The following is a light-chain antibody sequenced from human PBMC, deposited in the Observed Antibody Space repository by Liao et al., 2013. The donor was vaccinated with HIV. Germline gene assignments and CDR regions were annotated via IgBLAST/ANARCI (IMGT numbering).Light chain of an antibody. CDR3: QAWDSSTGDVG. Sequence: SYELTQPPSVSVSPGQTASIPCSGDKVGDRIVSWYQVKPGQSPEVIIYQNYQRPSGTPERFSGSDSGNTATLTISGTQAMDEADYYCQAWDSSTGDVGFGGGTKLTVL. CDR1: KVGDRI. V-gene: IGLV3-1*01. J-gene: IGLJ2*01. CDR2: QNY.